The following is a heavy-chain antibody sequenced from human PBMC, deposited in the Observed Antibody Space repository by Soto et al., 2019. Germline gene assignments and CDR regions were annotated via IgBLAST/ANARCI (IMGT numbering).Heavy chain of an antibody. J-gene: IGHJ6*02. CDR3: AKGICGGGSCYSSGYYYVMDV. CDR1: GFTFNSYA. Sequence: EVQLLESGGGLVQPGGSLRLSCAASGFTFNSYAVSWVRQAPGKGLEWVSTLSGSGGSTFYADSVKGRFTISRDNSKNTLFLQMNSLRGEDTAIYYCAKGICGGGSCYSSGYYYVMDVWGQVTTVTVSS. CDR2: LSGSGGST. V-gene: IGHV3-23*01. D-gene: IGHD2-15*01.